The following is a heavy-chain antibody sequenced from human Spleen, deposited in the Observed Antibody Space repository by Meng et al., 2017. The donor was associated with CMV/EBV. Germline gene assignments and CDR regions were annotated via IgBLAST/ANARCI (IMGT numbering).Heavy chain of an antibody. J-gene: IGHJ4*02. CDR2: IYYSGST. Sequence: HLQLQDPGPGLVKPSETLSLTCTVSGGSISSSSYYWGWIRQPPGKGLEWIGSIYYSGSTYYNPSLKSRVTISVDTSKNQFSLKLSSVTAADTAVYYCARYLLGAHFDYWGQGTLVTVSS. CDR3: ARYLLGAHFDY. V-gene: IGHV4-39*07. CDR1: GGSISSSSYY. D-gene: IGHD3-16*01.